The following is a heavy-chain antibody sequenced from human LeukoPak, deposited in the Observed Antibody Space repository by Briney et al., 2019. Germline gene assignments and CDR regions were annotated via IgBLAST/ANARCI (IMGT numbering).Heavy chain of an antibody. J-gene: IGHJ4*02. Sequence: GASVKVSCKASGYTFTSYDFSWVRQAPGQGLEWMGWISVYNGNTNYAQKLQGRATMTTDTSTSTAYMELRSLRSDDTAVYYCARVWIAAPVESSHDYWGQGTLVTVSS. CDR1: GYTFTSYD. CDR3: ARVWIAAPVESSHDY. V-gene: IGHV1-18*01. D-gene: IGHD6-13*01. CDR2: ISVYNGNT.